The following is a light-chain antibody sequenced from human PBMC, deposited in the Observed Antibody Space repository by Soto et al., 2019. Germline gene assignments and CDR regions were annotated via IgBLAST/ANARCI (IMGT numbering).Light chain of an antibody. V-gene: IGLV1-47*02. Sequence: QSVLTQPPSASGTPGQRATISCSGSSSNNESNYVYWYQQLPGTAPKLLIYSNNQRPSGVPDRFSGSKSGTSASLAISGLRSEDEADYYCAAWDDSLSGFYVFGTGTKVTAL. CDR2: SNN. J-gene: IGLJ1*01. CDR3: AAWDDSLSGFYV. CDR1: SSNNESNY.